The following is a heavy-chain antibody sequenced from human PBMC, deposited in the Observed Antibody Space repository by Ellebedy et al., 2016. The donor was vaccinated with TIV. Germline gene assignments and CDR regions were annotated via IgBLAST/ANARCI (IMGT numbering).Heavy chain of an antibody. Sequence: SETLSLXXTVSGGSISSSSYYWGWIRQPPGKGLEWIGSIYYSGSTYYNPSLKSRVTISVDTSKNQFSLKLSSVTAADTAVYYCARHVPDIVVVVAITGANWFDPWGQGTLVTVSS. CDR2: IYYSGST. V-gene: IGHV4-39*01. J-gene: IGHJ5*02. CDR1: GGSISSSSYY. CDR3: ARHVPDIVVVVAITGANWFDP. D-gene: IGHD2-15*01.